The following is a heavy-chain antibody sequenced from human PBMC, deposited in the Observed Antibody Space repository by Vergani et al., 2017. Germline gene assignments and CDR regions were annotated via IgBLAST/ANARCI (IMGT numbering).Heavy chain of an antibody. CDR2: VSGSSATP. V-gene: IGHV3-23*01. D-gene: IGHD3-9*01. CDR1: GFSFPGYA. CDR3: AKDMDDILTGYYFYYYYGMDV. J-gene: IGHJ6*02. Sequence: EVQLLESGGGLVQPGGSLRLSCEASGFSFPGYAMSWVRQAPGKGLEWVSSVSGSSATPYYADSVKGRFIISRDNSKNTLYLQMNSLRAEDTAVYYCAKDMDDILTGYYFYYYYGMDVWGQGTTVTVSS.